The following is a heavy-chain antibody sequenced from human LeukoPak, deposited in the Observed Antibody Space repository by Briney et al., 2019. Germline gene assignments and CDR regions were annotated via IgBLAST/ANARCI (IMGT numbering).Heavy chain of an antibody. CDR1: RFTFSNYG. V-gene: IGHV3-23*01. J-gene: IGHJ4*01. CDR2: ISTGGDST. CDR3: AQFVRDYVWGSYRYSDDY. Sequence: GGSLRLSCAASRFTFSNYGMSWVRQAPGKGLEWVSAISTGGDSTYYADSVKGRFTISRDNSKNTLYLQMNSLRAEDTAVYYCAQFVRDYVWGSYRYSDDYWGQGTLVTVSS. D-gene: IGHD3-16*02.